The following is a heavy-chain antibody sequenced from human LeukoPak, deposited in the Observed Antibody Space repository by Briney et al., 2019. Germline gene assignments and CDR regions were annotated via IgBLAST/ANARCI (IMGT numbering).Heavy chain of an antibody. CDR1: GGSIRSGDFY. Sequence: SQTLSLTCTVSGGSIRSGDFYWSWIRQHPGKGLEWIGYIYYSGTTYYSPSLKSRVTISLDTSKNQFSLKLSSVTAADTALYYCAGALGRGWSQREWGRGTLVTVSS. CDR3: AGALGRGWSQRE. J-gene: IGHJ4*02. CDR2: IYYSGTT. V-gene: IGHV4-31*03. D-gene: IGHD6-19*01.